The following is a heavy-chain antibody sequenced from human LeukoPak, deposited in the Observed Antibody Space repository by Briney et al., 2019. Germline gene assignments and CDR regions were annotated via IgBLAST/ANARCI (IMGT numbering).Heavy chain of an antibody. Sequence: GASVKVSCKASGYALSGYYMHWVRQAPGQGLEWMGRINPNSGGTNYLQTFQGRVTMTSNTSISTAYMELIRPTSDDTAVYFCAREASQSGLDVWGQGTTVTVSS. V-gene: IGHV1-2*06. CDR2: INPNSGGT. J-gene: IGHJ6*02. CDR3: AREASQSGLDV. CDR1: GYALSGYY. D-gene: IGHD2-21*01.